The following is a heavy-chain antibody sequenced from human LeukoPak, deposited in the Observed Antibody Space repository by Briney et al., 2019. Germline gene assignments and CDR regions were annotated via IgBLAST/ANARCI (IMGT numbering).Heavy chain of an antibody. V-gene: IGHV4-59*11. CDR2: IYYSGST. D-gene: IGHD6-13*01. J-gene: IGHJ6*03. Sequence: PSETLSLTCTVSGGSISSHYWSWIRQPPGKGVEWVGYIYYSGSTNYNPSLKSRVTISVDTSKNQFSLKLSSVTAADTAVYYCASGGSSSWYGYYYYYMDVWGKGTTVTVSS. CDR1: GGSISSHY. CDR3: ASGGSSSWYGYYYYYMDV.